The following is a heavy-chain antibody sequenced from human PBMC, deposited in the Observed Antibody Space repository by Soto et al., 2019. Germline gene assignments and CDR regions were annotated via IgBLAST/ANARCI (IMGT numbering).Heavy chain of an antibody. CDR1: GDSVSSNSAA. V-gene: IGHV6-1*01. D-gene: IGHD1-7*01. CDR2: TYYRSRWYN. CDR3: AGTTSHQWYYMDV. Sequence: QTLSLTCAISGDSVSSNSAAWNWIRLSPSRGLEWLARTYYRSRWYNDYAISVRSQITVNPDTSKNQFSLQLTSVTPEDTAVYYCAGTTSHQWYYMDVWGKGTTVTVSS. J-gene: IGHJ6*03.